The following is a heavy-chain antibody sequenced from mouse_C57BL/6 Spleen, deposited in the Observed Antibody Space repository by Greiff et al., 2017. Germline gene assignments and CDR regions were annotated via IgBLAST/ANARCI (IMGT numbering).Heavy chain of an antibody. CDR1: GFNIKDYY. J-gene: IGHJ4*01. V-gene: IGHV14-2*01. D-gene: IGHD2-4*01. CDR3: ASYDYGDYYAMDY. CDR2: VAPEDGET. Sequence: VQLQQSGAELVKPGASVKLSCPASGFNIKDYYMHWVKQRTEQGLEWIGRVAPEDGETKYAPKFQGKATITADTSSNTAYLQLSSLTSEDTAVYYCASYDYGDYYAMDYWGQGTSVTVSS.